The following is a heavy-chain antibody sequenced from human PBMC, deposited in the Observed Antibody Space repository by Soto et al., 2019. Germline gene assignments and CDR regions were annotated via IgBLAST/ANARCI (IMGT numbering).Heavy chain of an antibody. V-gene: IGHV1-69*13. CDR3: ARDTTHYDSSGYPLDY. CDR2: IIPIFGTA. J-gene: IGHJ4*02. D-gene: IGHD3-22*01. CDR1: GGTFSSYA. Sequence: SVKVSCKASGGTFSSYAISWVRQAPGQGLEWMGGIIPIFGTANYAQKFQGRVTITADESTSTAYMELSSLGSEDTAVYYCARDTTHYDSSGYPLDYWGQGTLVTVSS.